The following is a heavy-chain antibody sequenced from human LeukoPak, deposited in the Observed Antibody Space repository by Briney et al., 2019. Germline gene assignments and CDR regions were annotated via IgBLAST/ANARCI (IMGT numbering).Heavy chain of an antibody. CDR1: GFTVSSNY. J-gene: IGHJ4*02. CDR3: ATLYGSARGAFDS. CDR2: LYSGAGT. V-gene: IGHV3-53*01. D-gene: IGHD3-10*01. Sequence: GGSLRLSCAASGFTVSSNYMTWVRQAPGKGLEWVSVLYSGAGTYYADSVKGRFTISRDNSKNTLYLQMNSLRAEDTAVYYCATLYGSARGAFDSWGQGTLVTVSS.